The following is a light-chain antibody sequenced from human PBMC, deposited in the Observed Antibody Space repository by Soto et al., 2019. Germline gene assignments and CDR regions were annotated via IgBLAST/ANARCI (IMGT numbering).Light chain of an antibody. CDR1: QSISSY. Sequence: DSPMTQCPGSLSASVGARVTITCRASQSISSYLNWYEQKTRQAPKLLIYAASSLQSGAPSRFSGSGSGTDFTLTISSLQTEDFATYSCLQRYSTPSAVGEGTKLEIK. CDR3: LQRYSTPSA. CDR2: AAS. J-gene: IGKJ2*01. V-gene: IGKV1-39*01.